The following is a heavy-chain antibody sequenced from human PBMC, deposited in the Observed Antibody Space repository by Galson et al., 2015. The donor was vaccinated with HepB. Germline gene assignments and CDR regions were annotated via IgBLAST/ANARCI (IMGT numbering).Heavy chain of an antibody. V-gene: IGHV1-69*13. CDR1: GGTFSRYA. CDR2: ITPMFGTA. CDR3: ASSSGSYYVSGWFDP. D-gene: IGHD1-26*01. Sequence: SVKVSCKASGGTFSRYAISWVRQAPGQGLEWMGGITPMFGTANYAQKFQGRVTITADESTSTAYMELSNLRSEDTAVYYCASSSGSYYVSGWFDPWGQGTLVTVSS. J-gene: IGHJ5*02.